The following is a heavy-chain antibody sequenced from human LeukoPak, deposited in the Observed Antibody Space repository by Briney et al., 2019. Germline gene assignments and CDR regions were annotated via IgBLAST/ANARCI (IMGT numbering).Heavy chain of an antibody. CDR3: ARDQGAWGYGYNFDY. J-gene: IGHJ4*02. Sequence: GGSLRLSCAASGFNFNNYAMHWVRQAPGKGLEWVAVISYDGSNKYYADSVKGRFTISRDNSKNTLHLQMISLRAEDTAVYYCARDQGAWGYGYNFDYWGQGTLVTVSS. CDR2: ISYDGSNK. D-gene: IGHD3-16*01. V-gene: IGHV3-30-3*01. CDR1: GFNFNNYA.